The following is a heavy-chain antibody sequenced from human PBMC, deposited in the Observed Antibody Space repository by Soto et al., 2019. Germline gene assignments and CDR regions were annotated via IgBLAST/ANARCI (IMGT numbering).Heavy chain of an antibody. D-gene: IGHD6-19*01. V-gene: IGHV4-31*03. CDR3: ARTYSSGWLDDY. CDR1: GGSISSGGYY. Sequence: QVQLQESGPGLVKPSQTLSLTCTVSGGSISSGGYYWSWIRQHPGKGLEWIGYIYYSGTTYYNPSLKSRVTISVDTSKNQFSLKLSSVTAADTAVYYCARTYSSGWLDDYWGQGTLVTVSS. CDR2: IYYSGTT. J-gene: IGHJ4*02.